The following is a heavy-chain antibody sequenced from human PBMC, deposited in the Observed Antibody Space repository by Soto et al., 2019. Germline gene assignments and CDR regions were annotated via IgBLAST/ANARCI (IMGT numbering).Heavy chain of an antibody. CDR2: IYYSGST. D-gene: IGHD3-10*01. J-gene: IGHJ4*02. CDR1: GGSISSGDYY. CDR3: ARAQGSGFLVS. Sequence: QVQLQESGPGLVKPSQTLSLTCTVSGGSISSGDYYWSWIRQPPGKGLEWIGYIYYSGSTYYNPPLKSRVTISVDTSKTPFALKLSSVTAADTAVYYCARAQGSGFLVSWGQGTLVTVSS. V-gene: IGHV4-30-4*01.